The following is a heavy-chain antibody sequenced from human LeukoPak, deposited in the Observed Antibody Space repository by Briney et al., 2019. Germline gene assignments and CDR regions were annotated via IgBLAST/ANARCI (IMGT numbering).Heavy chain of an antibody. CDR3: AGAEGDDFWSGRNWFDP. CDR1: GGSISSYY. V-gene: IGHV4-59*01. CDR2: IYYSGST. Sequence: PSETLSLTXTVSGGSISSYYWSWIRQPPGKGLEWIGYIYYSGSTNYNPSLKSRVTISVDTSKNQFSLKLSSVTAADTAVYYCAGAEGDDFWSGRNWFDPWGQGTLVTVSS. D-gene: IGHD3-3*01. J-gene: IGHJ5*02.